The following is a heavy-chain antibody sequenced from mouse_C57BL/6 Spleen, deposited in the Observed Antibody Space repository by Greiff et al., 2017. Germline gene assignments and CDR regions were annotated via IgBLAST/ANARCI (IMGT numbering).Heavy chain of an antibody. CDR2: IHPSDSDT. CDR3: ARWGNDDRFAY. J-gene: IGHJ3*01. V-gene: IGHV1-74*01. Sequence: QVQLQQPGAELVKPGASVKVSCKASGYTFTSYWMHWVKQRPGHGLEWIGRIHPSDSDTHYNQKFKGKATLTVDKSSSTAYMQLSSRTSEDSAVYYGARWGNDDRFAYWGQGTLVTVSA. D-gene: IGHD2-12*01. CDR1: GYTFTSYW.